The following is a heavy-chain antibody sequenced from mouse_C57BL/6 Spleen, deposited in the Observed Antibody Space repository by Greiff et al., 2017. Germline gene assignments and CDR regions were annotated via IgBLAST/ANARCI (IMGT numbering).Heavy chain of an antibody. J-gene: IGHJ4*01. CDR3: ARSATHYYAMDY. CDR1: GFTFTDYY. CDR2: IRNKANGYTT. Sequence: EVKVEESGGGLVQPGGSLSLSCAASGFTFTDYYMSWVRQPPGKALEWLGFIRNKANGYTTEYSASVKGRFTISRDNSQSILYLQMNALRAEDSATYYCARSATHYYAMDYWGQGTSVTVSS. V-gene: IGHV7-3*01.